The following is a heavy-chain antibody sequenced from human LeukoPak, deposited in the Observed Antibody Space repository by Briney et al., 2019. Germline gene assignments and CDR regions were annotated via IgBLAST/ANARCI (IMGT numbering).Heavy chain of an antibody. V-gene: IGHV4-4*07. Sequence: PSETLSLTCTVSGGSISSYYGSWIRQPAGKGLEWIGRIYTSGSTNYNPSLKSRVTMSVDTSKNQFSLKLSSVTAADTAVYYCARDLLTIFGVDPFDPWGQGTLVTVSS. CDR3: ARDLLTIFGVDPFDP. D-gene: IGHD3-3*01. J-gene: IGHJ5*02. CDR2: IYTSGST. CDR1: GGSISSYY.